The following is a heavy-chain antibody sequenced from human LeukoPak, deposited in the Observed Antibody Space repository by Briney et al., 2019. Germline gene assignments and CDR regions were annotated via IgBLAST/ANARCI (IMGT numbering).Heavy chain of an antibody. CDR2: ISSNSSNI. D-gene: IGHD2-15*01. Sequence: GGSLRLSCAASGFTLSSYSMNWVRQAPRKGLEGVSYISSNSSNIYYADSVKGRFTFSIHNPQNSLYLQTNSLRAEDTAVYYCARVGVGVTPFDYWGQGTLVTVSS. J-gene: IGHJ4*02. V-gene: IGHV3-48*01. CDR3: ARVGVGVTPFDY. CDR1: GFTLSSYS.